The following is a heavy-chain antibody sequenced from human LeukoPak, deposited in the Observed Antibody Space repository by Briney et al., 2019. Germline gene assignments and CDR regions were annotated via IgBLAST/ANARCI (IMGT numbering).Heavy chain of an antibody. D-gene: IGHD7-27*01. CDR3: AKNWGPGMAFYES. CDR1: GFSFSSYA. Sequence: HPGGSLRLSCVASGFSFSSYAMTWVRQAPGKGLEWVSAISGGGDYTYYGDSVKGRFTTSRDNSKRTLYLQMSNLRAEDTAVYYCAKNWGPGMAFYESWGQGTQVTVSS. J-gene: IGHJ4*02. V-gene: IGHV3-23*01. CDR2: ISGGGDYT.